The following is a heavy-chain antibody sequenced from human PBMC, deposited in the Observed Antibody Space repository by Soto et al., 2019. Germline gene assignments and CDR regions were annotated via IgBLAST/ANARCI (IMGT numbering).Heavy chain of an antibody. V-gene: IGHV4-34*01. CDR1: GGSFSGYY. CDR2: INHSGST. Sequence: SETLSLTCAVYGGSFSGYYWSWIRQPPGKGLEWIGEINHSGSTNYNPSLKSRVTISVDTSKNQFSLKLSSVTAADTAVYYCARGLNDDFWSGYLNWFDPWGQGTLVTVSS. D-gene: IGHD3-3*01. J-gene: IGHJ5*02. CDR3: ARGLNDDFWSGYLNWFDP.